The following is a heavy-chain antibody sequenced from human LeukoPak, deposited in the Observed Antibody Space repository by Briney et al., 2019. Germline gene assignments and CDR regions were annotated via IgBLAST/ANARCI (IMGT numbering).Heavy chain of an antibody. CDR2: INHSGST. J-gene: IGHJ5*02. V-gene: IGHV4-34*01. CDR1: GGSFSGYY. CDR3: ARTPIAAVDP. D-gene: IGHD6-13*01. Sequence: SETLSLTCAVYGGSFSGYYWSWIRQPPGKGLEWIGEINHSGSTNYNPSLKSRVTISVDTSKNQFSLKLSSVTAVDTAVYYCARTPIAAVDPWGQGTLVTVSS.